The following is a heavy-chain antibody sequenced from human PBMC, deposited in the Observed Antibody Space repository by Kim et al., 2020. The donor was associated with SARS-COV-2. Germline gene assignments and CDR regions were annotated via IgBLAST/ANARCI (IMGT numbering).Heavy chain of an antibody. CDR3: ARQQHIVVVTAIRFWFDP. D-gene: IGHD2-21*02. Sequence: SETLSLTCTVSGGSMSSSSYYWGWIRQPPGKGLEWIGSIYYSGSTYYNPSLKSRVTISVDTSKNQFSLKLSSVTAADTAVYYCARQQHIVVVTAIRFWFDPWGQGTLVTVSS. J-gene: IGHJ5*02. CDR2: IYYSGST. V-gene: IGHV4-39*01. CDR1: GGSMSSSSYY.